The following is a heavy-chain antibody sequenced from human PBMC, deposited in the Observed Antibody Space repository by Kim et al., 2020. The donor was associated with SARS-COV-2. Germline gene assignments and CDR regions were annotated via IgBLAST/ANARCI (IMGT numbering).Heavy chain of an antibody. V-gene: IGHV3-30*18. D-gene: IGHD6-13*01. J-gene: IGHJ4*02. CDR2: ISYDGSNK. Sequence: GGSLRLSCAASGFTFSSYGMHWVRQAPGKGLEWVAVISYDGSNKYYADSVKGRFTISRDNSKNTLYLQMNSLRAEDTAVYYCAKPGDSSSWRAFFDYWGQGTLVTVSS. CDR3: AKPGDSSSWRAFFDY. CDR1: GFTFSSYG.